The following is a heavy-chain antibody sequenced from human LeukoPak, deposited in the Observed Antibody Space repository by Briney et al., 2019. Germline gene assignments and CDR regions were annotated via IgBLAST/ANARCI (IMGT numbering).Heavy chain of an antibody. CDR2: FDPEQAKT. V-gene: IGHV1-24*01. CDR1: GDSLTDLN. CDR3: ATRGGDFWSGFEK. D-gene: IGHD3-3*01. Sequence: ASVKVSCKVSGDSLTDLNIQWVRQAPGKGLECLGGFDPEQAKTIYAQNFQGRVIMTEDASTDTASMELHSLKSEDTAVYYCATRGGDFWSGFEKWGQGTLIIVSS. J-gene: IGHJ4*02.